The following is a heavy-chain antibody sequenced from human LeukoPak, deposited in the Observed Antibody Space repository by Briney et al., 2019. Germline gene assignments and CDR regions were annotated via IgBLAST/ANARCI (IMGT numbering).Heavy chain of an antibody. CDR3: ARVNWVIDY. J-gene: IGHJ4*02. Sequence: ASVKVSCKASGFTFTSSAMQWVRQARGQRLEWIGWIVVGSGNTNYAQKFQERVTITRDMSTSTVYMELSSLRSEDTAVYYCARVNWVIDYWGQGTLVTVSS. CDR1: GFTFTSSA. D-gene: IGHD7-27*01. V-gene: IGHV1-58*02. CDR2: IVVGSGNT.